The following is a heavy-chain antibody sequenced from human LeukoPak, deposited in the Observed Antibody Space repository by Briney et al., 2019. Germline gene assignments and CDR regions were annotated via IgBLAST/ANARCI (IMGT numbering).Heavy chain of an antibody. Sequence: SLRLSCAASGFTFSIYAISWVRQAPGKGLGWVSAISGSGGSTYYADSVKGRFTISRDNSKNTLYLQMNSLRAEDTAVYYCARVVPPTDYGSGSYFWDPYYFDYWGQGTLVTVSS. CDR1: GFTFSIYA. V-gene: IGHV3-23*01. CDR2: ISGSGGST. J-gene: IGHJ4*02. D-gene: IGHD3-10*01. CDR3: ARVVPPTDYGSGSYFWDPYYFDY.